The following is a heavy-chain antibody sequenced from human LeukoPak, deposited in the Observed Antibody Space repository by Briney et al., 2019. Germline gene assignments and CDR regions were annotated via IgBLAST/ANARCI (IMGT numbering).Heavy chain of an antibody. CDR2: LSYDGSNK. CDR1: GFTFSSYA. D-gene: IGHD2-21*02. Sequence: GRSLRLSCAASGFTFSSYAMHWVRQAPGKGLEWVAVLSYDGSNKYCADSVKGRFTISRDNSKNTLYLQMNSLRAEDTAVHYCARGGAYCSGDCHCDYWGQGTLVTVSS. CDR3: ARGGAYCSGDCHCDY. J-gene: IGHJ4*02. V-gene: IGHV3-30*04.